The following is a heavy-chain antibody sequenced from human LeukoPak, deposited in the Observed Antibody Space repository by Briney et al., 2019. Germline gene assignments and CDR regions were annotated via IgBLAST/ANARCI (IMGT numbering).Heavy chain of an antibody. CDR3: ARRRSYYDSSGYHNHYFDY. V-gene: IGHV3-30*03. J-gene: IGHJ4*02. Sequence: GGSLRLSCAASGFTFSSYGMHWVRQAPGKGLEWVAVISYDVGKKYYADSVRGRFTISRDNSKNTLYLQMNSLRAEDTAVYYCARRRSYYDSSGYHNHYFDYWGQGTLVTVSS. D-gene: IGHD3-22*01. CDR2: ISYDVGKK. CDR1: GFTFSSYG.